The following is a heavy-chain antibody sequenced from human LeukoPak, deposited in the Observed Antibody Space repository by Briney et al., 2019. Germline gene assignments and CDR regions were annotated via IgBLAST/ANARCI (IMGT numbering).Heavy chain of an antibody. Sequence: GASVKVSCTASGYTFTSYAMHWVRQAPGQRLEWMGWINAGNGNTKYSQKFQGRVTITRDTSASTAYMELSSLRSEDTAVYYCARAWGSGWSSPLDYWGQGTLVTVSS. CDR2: INAGNGNT. D-gene: IGHD6-19*01. CDR1: GYTFTSYA. V-gene: IGHV1-3*01. J-gene: IGHJ4*02. CDR3: ARAWGSGWSSPLDY.